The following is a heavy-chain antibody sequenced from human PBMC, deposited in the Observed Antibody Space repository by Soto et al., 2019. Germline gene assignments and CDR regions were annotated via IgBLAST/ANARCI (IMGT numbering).Heavy chain of an antibody. V-gene: IGHV3-15*01. CDR3: VEGWNDF. CDR2: IKSKSDGGAR. CDR1: GFMFSSAW. D-gene: IGHD1-1*01. J-gene: IGHJ4*02. Sequence: EVPLVESGGDLVKPGGSLRLSCVTSGFMFSSAWMSWVRQAPGKGLEWGGRIKSKSDGGARDYAAPVKGRFSISRDDSKNTVYLQMNSLRAEDTAVYYCVEGWNDFWGQGTLVTVSS.